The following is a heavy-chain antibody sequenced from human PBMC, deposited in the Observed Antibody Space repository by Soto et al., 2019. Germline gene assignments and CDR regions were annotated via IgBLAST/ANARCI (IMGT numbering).Heavy chain of an antibody. D-gene: IGHD5-18*01. Sequence: SETLSLTCSVSGASISDYYWTWVRQPPGKGLEWIGYLYYSGTTNYNPSLMSRVTMLLDTSKSQFSLQLTSVTAADTAVYFCARVRRANGYFYLDSWGQGALVTVYS. CDR2: LYYSGTT. CDR3: ARVRRANGYFYLDS. J-gene: IGHJ4*02. CDR1: GASISDYY. V-gene: IGHV4-59*12.